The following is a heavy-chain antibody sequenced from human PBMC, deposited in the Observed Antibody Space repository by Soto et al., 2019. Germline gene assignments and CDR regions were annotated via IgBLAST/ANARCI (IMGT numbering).Heavy chain of an antibody. CDR1: GFTFSDYA. J-gene: IGHJ6*04. D-gene: IGHD1-26*01. CDR2: ISWNSGSI. CDR3: AKDLWEGIYYGMYG. V-gene: IGHV3-9*01. Sequence: GWSLRLSCAASGFTFSDYAMHWVRQAPGKGLEWVSGISWNSGSIGYADSVKGRFTISRDNAKNSLYLQMNSLRAEDTALYYFAKDLWEGIYYGMYGCGKGPMVTVSS.